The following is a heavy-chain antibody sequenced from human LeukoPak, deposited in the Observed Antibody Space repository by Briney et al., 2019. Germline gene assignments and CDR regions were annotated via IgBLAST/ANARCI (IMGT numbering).Heavy chain of an antibody. D-gene: IGHD2/OR15-2a*01. J-gene: IGHJ4*02. CDR2: IYTSGST. CDR1: GGSISSDNYH. Sequence: NSSETLSLTCTVSGGSISSDNYHWSWIRQPAGKGLEWIGRIYTSGSTNYNPSLKSRVTISVDTSKNQFSLKLTSVTAADTAVYYCARRVFYVRYFDYWGQGTLVTVSS. V-gene: IGHV4-61*02. CDR3: ARRVFYVRYFDY.